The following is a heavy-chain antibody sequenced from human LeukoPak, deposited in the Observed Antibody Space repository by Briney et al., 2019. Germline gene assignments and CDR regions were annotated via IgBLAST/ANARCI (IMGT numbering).Heavy chain of an antibody. CDR1: GFTFSTYW. Sequence: PGGSLRLSCAASGFTFSTYWMHWVRQAPGKGLVWVSHINSDGSSTSYADSVKGRSTISRDNAKNTLYLQMNSLRDEDTAVYYCARDRYCSGGSCYSYYGMDVWGQGTTVTVSS. D-gene: IGHD2-15*01. J-gene: IGHJ6*02. V-gene: IGHV3-74*01. CDR3: ARDRYCSGGSCYSYYGMDV. CDR2: INSDGSST.